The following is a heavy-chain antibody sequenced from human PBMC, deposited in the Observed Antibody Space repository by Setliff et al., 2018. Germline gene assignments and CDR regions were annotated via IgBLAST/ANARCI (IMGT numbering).Heavy chain of an antibody. CDR3: ARVDDVGSGYENWIDP. Sequence: PSETLSLTCAVYGDSLSGYYWSWIRQSPKKGLEWIGEIMPGRDTLYSPSLQSRVAMSVDTSKNQFSLRLSSVTAADTAVYYCARVDDVGSGYENWIDPWGRGTLVTVSS. CDR2: IMPGRDT. V-gene: IGHV4-34*10. CDR1: GDSLSGYY. J-gene: IGHJ5*02. D-gene: IGHD3-22*01.